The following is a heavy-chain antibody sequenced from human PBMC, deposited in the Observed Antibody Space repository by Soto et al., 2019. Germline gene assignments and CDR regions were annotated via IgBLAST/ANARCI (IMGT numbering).Heavy chain of an antibody. V-gene: IGHV4-30-2*03. CDR3: ATTRGLAVGGSFDY. CDR2: FYDGNT. D-gene: IGHD3-10*01. CDR1: GGSISTGDYS. Sequence: PSETLSLTCAVSGGSISTGDYSWSWIRQPPGKGLEWVGTFYDGNTYHNPSLRSRITIAVDTSKNQFSLKLNSVAAADTAFYYCATTRGLAVGGSFDYWGQGMLVTVSS. J-gene: IGHJ4*02.